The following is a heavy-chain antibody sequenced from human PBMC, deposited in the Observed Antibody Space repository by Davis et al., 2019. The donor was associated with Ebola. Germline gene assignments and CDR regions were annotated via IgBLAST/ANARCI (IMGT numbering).Heavy chain of an antibody. CDR3: ARDSRQWLDNDY. CDR1: AYTSTSYC. J-gene: IGHJ4*02. CDR2: ISAYNGNT. V-gene: IGHV1-18*01. Sequence: ASVMVSCNASAYTSTSYCISWVRQAPGQGLEWMGWISAYNGNTNYAQKLQGRVTMTTDTSTSTAYMELRSLRSDDKALYYCARDSRQWLDNDYWGQGTLVTVSS. D-gene: IGHD6-19*01.